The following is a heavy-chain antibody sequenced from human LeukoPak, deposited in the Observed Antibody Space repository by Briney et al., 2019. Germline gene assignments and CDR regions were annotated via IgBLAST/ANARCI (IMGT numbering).Heavy chain of an antibody. CDR3: AGVTSRADYYDSSGYMTPFDY. D-gene: IGHD3-22*01. CDR1: GGSFSGYY. Sequence: SETLSLTCAVYGGSFSGYYWSWIRQPPGKGLEWIGEINHSGSTNYNPSLKSRVTISVDTSKNQFSLKLSSVTAADTAVYYCAGVTSRADYYDSSGYMTPFDYWGQGTLVTVSS. J-gene: IGHJ4*02. CDR2: INHSGST. V-gene: IGHV4-34*01.